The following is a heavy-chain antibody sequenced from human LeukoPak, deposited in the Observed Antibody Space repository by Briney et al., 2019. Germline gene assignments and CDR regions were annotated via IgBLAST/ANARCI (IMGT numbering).Heavy chain of an antibody. CDR1: GYTFTTHD. CDR3: ARDGPYSSGWYYFDY. J-gene: IGHJ4*02. Sequence: GASVKVSCKASGYTFTTHDLTWVRQATGQGLEWMGWMNPGNGDTAYAQKLQGRVTMTTDTSTSTAYMELRSLRSDDTAVYYCARDGPYSSGWYYFDYWGQGTLVTVSS. CDR2: MNPGNGDT. V-gene: IGHV1-18*01. D-gene: IGHD6-19*01.